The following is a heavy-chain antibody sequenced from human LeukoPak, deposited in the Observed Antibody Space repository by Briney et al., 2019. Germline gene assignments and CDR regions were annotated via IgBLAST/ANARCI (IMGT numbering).Heavy chain of an antibody. CDR3: ARDPVVAAVYYYYGMDV. D-gene: IGHD2-15*01. Sequence: ASVKVSCKASGYTFTSYAMHWVRQAPGQRLEWMGWINAGNGNTKYSQKFQGRVTITRDTSASTAYMGLSSLRSEDTAVYYCARDPVVAAVYYYYGMDVWGQGTTVTVSS. CDR2: INAGNGNT. V-gene: IGHV1-3*01. J-gene: IGHJ6*02. CDR1: GYTFTSYA.